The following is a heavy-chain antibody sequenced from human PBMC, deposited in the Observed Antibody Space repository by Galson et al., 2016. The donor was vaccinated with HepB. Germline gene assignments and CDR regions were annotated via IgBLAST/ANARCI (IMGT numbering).Heavy chain of an antibody. D-gene: IGHD3-3*01. CDR1: GFTLSSYW. CDR3: ARGQHKTTFGVTINNHYYMDV. J-gene: IGHJ6*03. V-gene: IGHV3-74*01. Sequence: SLRLSCAASGFTLSSYWMHWVRQAPGKGLEWVSRINSDASSTSYADSVKGRFTISRDNTKNTLYLQMNSLRAEDTAVYYCARGQHKTTFGVTINNHYYMDVWGKGTTVTVSS. CDR2: INSDASST.